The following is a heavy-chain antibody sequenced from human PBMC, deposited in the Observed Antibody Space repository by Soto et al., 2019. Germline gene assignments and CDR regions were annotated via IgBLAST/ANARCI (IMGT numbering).Heavy chain of an antibody. CDR1: GFTFSSYG. CDR3: ANTEGSFDYGMDV. CDR2: ISYDGSNK. J-gene: IGHJ6*02. D-gene: IGHD2-15*01. V-gene: IGHV3-30*18. Sequence: HPGGSLRLSCAASGFTFSSYGMHWVRQAPGKGLEWVAVISYDGSNKYYADSVKGRFTISRDNSKNTLYLQMNSLRAEDTAVYYCANTEGSFDYGMDVWGQGATVTVSS.